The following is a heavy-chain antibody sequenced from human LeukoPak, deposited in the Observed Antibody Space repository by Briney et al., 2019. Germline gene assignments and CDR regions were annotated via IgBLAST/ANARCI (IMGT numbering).Heavy chain of an antibody. CDR1: GFTFNTYA. D-gene: IGHD6-19*01. J-gene: IGHJ4*02. Sequence: GGSLRLSCTASGFTFNTYAMHWVRQAPGKRLEDVSAISSNGDNTFYADSVKGRFTISRDNSKNTVYLQMGSLRAEDMAVYYCARAVAGPFDYWGQGTLVTVSS. CDR3: ARAVAGPFDY. V-gene: IGHV3-64*02. CDR2: ISSNGDNT.